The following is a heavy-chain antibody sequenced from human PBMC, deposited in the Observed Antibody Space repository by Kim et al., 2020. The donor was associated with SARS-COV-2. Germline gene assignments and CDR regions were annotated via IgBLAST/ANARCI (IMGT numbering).Heavy chain of an antibody. D-gene: IGHD3-10*01. J-gene: IGHJ2*01. CDR3: ASGYFSGTWYFDL. V-gene: IGHV5-10-1*01. Sequence: GESLKISCQGSGYSFTTYWINWVRQMPGKGLEWMGRIHPSDSYTNYNPSLQGHVTISADKSIDTAYLHWSSPKASDTAMYFCASGYFSGTWYFDLWGRGTLVTVSS. CDR1: GYSFTTYW. CDR2: IHPSDSYT.